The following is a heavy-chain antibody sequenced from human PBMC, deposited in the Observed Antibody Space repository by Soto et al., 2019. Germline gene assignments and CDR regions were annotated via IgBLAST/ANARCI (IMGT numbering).Heavy chain of an antibody. J-gene: IGHJ4*02. D-gene: IGHD6-19*01. V-gene: IGHV3-30*18. Sequence: GGSLRLSCAASGFTFSSYGMHWVRQAPGKGLEWVAVISYDGSNKYYADSVKGRLTISRDNSKNTLYLQMNSLRAEDTAVYYCAKDGSPVARKFDYWGQGTLVTVSS. CDR2: ISYDGSNK. CDR1: GFTFSSYG. CDR3: AKDGSPVARKFDY.